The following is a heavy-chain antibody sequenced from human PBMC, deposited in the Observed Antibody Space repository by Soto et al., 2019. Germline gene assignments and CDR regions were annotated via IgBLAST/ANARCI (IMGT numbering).Heavy chain of an antibody. Sequence: QITLKESGPTLVKPTQTLTLTCTFSGFSLSTSGVGVGWIRQPPGKALEWLALIYWDDDKRYRPSLKSRLTITKDTSKNQVVLTMANMDPVDTATYYCARSAGDILTGYYAPFDPWGQGTPVTVSS. CDR1: GFSLSTSGVG. D-gene: IGHD3-9*01. CDR2: IYWDDDK. V-gene: IGHV2-5*02. J-gene: IGHJ5*02. CDR3: ARSAGDILTGYYAPFDP.